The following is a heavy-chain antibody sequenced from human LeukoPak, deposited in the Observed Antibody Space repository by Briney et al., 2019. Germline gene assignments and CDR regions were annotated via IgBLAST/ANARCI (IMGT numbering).Heavy chain of an antibody. CDR2: IIPILGIA. D-gene: IGHD3-3*01. Sequence: ASVKVSCKASGGTFSSYAIRWVRQAPGQGLEWMGRIIPILGIANYAQKFQGRVTITADKSTSTAYMELSSQRSEDTAVYYCARARSGLWQGYVPGPYYYYYGMDVWGQGTTVTVSS. CDR3: ARARSGLWQGYVPGPYYYYYGMDV. V-gene: IGHV1-69*04. CDR1: GGTFSSYA. J-gene: IGHJ6*02.